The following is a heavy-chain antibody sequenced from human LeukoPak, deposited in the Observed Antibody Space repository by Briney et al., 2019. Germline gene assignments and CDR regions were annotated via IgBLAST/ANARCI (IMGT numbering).Heavy chain of an antibody. V-gene: IGHV3-23*01. J-gene: IGHJ3*02. CDR1: GFTFTNHA. CDR3: ASRTWTGAGYYAFDI. CDR2: EGSAGGT. Sequence: GGSLRLSCAASGFTFTNHAVSWVRPAPGKGLEWVSAEGSAGGTYYADSVRGRFTISRDNYENTLSLQMNSLRVEDTAVYYCASRTWTGAGYYAFDIWGQGTMVTVSP. D-gene: IGHD3/OR15-3a*01.